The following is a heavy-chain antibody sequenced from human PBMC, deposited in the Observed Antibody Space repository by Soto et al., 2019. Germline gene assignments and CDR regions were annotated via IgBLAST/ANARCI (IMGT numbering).Heavy chain of an antibody. V-gene: IGHV1-18*01. CDR1: GYTFTSYG. CDR3: ARGRGDREPLVYYYMDV. Sequence: ASVKVSCKASGYTFTSYGISWVRQAPGQGLEWMGWISAYNGNTNYAQKLQGRVTMTTDTSTSTAYMELRSLRSDDTAVYYCARGRGDREPLVYYYMDVWGKGTTVTVSS. J-gene: IGHJ6*03. CDR2: ISAYNGNT. D-gene: IGHD1-26*01.